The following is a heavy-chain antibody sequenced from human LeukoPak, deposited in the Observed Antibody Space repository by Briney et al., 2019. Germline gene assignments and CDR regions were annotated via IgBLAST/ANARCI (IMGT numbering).Heavy chain of an antibody. Sequence: SVKVSCKASGGTFSSYAISWVRQAPGQGLEWMGGIIPIFGTANYAQKFQGRVTITTDESTSTAYMELSSLRSEDTAVYYCARDRSLYCSSTSGYSMDVWGKGTTVTVSS. D-gene: IGHD2-2*01. J-gene: IGHJ6*03. CDR3: ARDRSLYCSSTSGYSMDV. V-gene: IGHV1-69*05. CDR1: GGTFSSYA. CDR2: IIPIFGTA.